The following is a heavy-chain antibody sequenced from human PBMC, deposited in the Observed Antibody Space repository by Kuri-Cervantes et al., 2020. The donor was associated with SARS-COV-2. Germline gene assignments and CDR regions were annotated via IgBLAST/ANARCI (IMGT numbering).Heavy chain of an antibody. CDR1: GFTFSSYA. Sequence: GGSLRLSCAASGFTFSSYAMSWVRQAPGKGLEWVSAISGSGGSTYYADSVKGRFTISRDNSKNTLYLQMNSLRVEDSAVYFCAKAPSRGGSPFYFDYWGQGTLVTVSS. CDR3: AKAPSRGGSPFYFDY. CDR2: ISGSGGST. V-gene: IGHV3-23*01. D-gene: IGHD6-25*01. J-gene: IGHJ4*02.